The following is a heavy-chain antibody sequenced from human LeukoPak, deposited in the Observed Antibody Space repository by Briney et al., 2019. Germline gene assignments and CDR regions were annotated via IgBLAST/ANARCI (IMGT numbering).Heavy chain of an antibody. J-gene: IGHJ4*02. Sequence: GASVKVSFKASGYTFTGYYMHWVRQAPGQGLEWMGWINPNSGGTNYAQKFQGRVTMTRDTSISTAYMELSRLRSDDTAVYYCATLYDSSGYYWDDYFDYWGQGTLVTVSS. CDR3: ATLYDSSGYYWDDYFDY. D-gene: IGHD3-22*01. CDR2: INPNSGGT. V-gene: IGHV1-2*02. CDR1: GYTFTGYY.